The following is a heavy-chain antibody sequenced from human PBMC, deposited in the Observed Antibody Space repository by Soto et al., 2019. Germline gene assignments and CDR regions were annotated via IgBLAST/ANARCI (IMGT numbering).Heavy chain of an antibody. D-gene: IGHD3-3*01. Sequence: SETLSLTCTVSGGSISSYYWSWIRQPPGKGLEWIGYIYYSGSTNYSPSLKSRVTISVDTSKNQFSLKLSSVTAADTAVYYCARGGRITIFGVARPSYYYYYYMDVWGKGTTVTVSS. V-gene: IGHV4-59*01. CDR1: GGSISSYY. CDR2: IYYSGST. CDR3: ARGGRITIFGVARPSYYYYYYMDV. J-gene: IGHJ6*03.